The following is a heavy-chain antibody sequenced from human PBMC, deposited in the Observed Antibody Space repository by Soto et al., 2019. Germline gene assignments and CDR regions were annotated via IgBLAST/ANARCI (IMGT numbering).Heavy chain of an antibody. CDR1: GGTFSSYA. CDR2: IIPNSGGT. D-gene: IGHD1-26*01. V-gene: IGHV1-2*02. J-gene: IGHJ5*02. CDR3: AWGPRPGREQPRFDP. Sequence: QVQLVQSGAEVKKPGSSVKVSCKASGGTFSSYAISWVRQAPGQGLEWMGGIIPNSGGTNYAQKFQGRVTMTRDTSISTDYMELSRLRSEDTAVYYCAWGPRPGREQPRFDPWGQGTLVTVSS.